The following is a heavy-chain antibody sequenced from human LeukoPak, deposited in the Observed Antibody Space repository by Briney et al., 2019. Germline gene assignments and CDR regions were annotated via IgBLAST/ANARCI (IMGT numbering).Heavy chain of an antibody. CDR3: ARMFYYGSGSPNWFDP. CDR1: GYTFTGYY. J-gene: IGHJ5*02. CDR2: ISPKSGDT. D-gene: IGHD3-10*01. V-gene: IGHV1-2*02. Sequence: ASVKVSCKASGYTFTGYYIHWVRQAPGQGLEWMGWISPKSGDTNYAQKFQGRVTMTWDTSISTAYMELSSLRSEDTAVYFCARMFYYGSGSPNWFDPWGQGTLVIVSS.